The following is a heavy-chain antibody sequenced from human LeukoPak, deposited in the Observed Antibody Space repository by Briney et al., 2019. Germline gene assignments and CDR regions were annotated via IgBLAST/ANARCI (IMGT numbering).Heavy chain of an antibody. CDR1: GGSISSGRFY. CDR2: VYSSGSA. V-gene: IGHV4-61*09. D-gene: IGHD1-14*01. CDR3: FRGPENPLNWYFDL. J-gene: IGHJ2*01. Sequence: SETLSLTCSVSGGSISSGRFYWNWIRQPAGTRLEWLGHVYSSGSAKYNPSLKSRVTISLDTSKNQFSLKLNSVTADDTAVYYCFRGPENPLNWYFDLWGRGTLVTVSS.